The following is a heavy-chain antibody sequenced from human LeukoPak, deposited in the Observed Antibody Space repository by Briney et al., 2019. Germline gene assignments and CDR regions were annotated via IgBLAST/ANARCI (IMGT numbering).Heavy chain of an antibody. D-gene: IGHD6-13*01. CDR3: AKCGSSCWFNY. CDR1: GFTYSNYG. CDR2: VSSSGDNT. J-gene: IGHJ4*02. Sequence: PGGSLRLSCAASGFTYSNYGMNWVRLAPGKGLEWVSAVSSSGDNTLYADSVKGRFTISRDNSKNTLYLHMNSLRVEDTAIYYCAKCGSSCWFNYWGQGTLVTVSS. V-gene: IGHV3-23*01.